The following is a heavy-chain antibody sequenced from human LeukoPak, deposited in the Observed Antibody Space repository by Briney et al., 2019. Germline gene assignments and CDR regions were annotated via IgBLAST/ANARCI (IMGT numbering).Heavy chain of an antibody. Sequence: SHTLSLTCTVSGGSISSGGYYWSWIRQHPGKCLEWIGYIYYSGSTYYNPSLKSRVTISVDTSRNQFSLKLSSVTAADTAVYCCARRTPKLYYYYMDVWGKGTTVTVSS. CDR1: GGSISSGGYY. CDR2: IYYSGST. CDR3: ARRTPKLYYYYMDV. V-gene: IGHV4-31*03. D-gene: IGHD1/OR15-1a*01. J-gene: IGHJ6*03.